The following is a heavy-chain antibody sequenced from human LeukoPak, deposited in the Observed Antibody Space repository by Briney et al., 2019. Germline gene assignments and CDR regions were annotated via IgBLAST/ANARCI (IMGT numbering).Heavy chain of an antibody. Sequence: PGGSLRLSCAASGFTFSSYAMSWVRQAPGKGLEWVSAISGSGGSTYYADSVKGRFTISRDNSKNTLYLQMNSLRAEDTAVYYCARSHSDSWWPLQNYYYYYMDVWGKGTTVTISS. J-gene: IGHJ6*03. V-gene: IGHV3-23*01. CDR1: GFTFSSYA. CDR3: ARSHSDSWWPLQNYYYYYMDV. D-gene: IGHD2-15*01. CDR2: ISGSGGST.